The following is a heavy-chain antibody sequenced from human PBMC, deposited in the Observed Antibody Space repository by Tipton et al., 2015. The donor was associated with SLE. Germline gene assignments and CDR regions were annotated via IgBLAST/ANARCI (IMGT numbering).Heavy chain of an antibody. CDR1: GFAFSSYS. CDR3: ARGGYSGSYWDAFDI. V-gene: IGHV3-21*01. Sequence: SLRLSCAASGFAFSSYSMNWVRQAPGKGLEWVSSISSSSSYIYYADSVKGRFTISRDNAKNPLYLQMNSLRAEDTAVYYCARGGYSGSYWDAFDIWGQGTMVTVSS. D-gene: IGHD1-26*01. J-gene: IGHJ3*02. CDR2: ISSSSSYI.